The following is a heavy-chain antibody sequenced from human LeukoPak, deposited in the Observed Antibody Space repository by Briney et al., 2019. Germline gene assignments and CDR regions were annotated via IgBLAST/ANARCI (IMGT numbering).Heavy chain of an antibody. J-gene: IGHJ4*02. CDR3: AREGYYDSGGGYFEY. Sequence: GGPLRLSCAASGFTFSGYWMSWVRQAPGKGLEWVANTKQDGSEKNYVDSVKGRFTISRDNAKNSLFLQMSSLRVEDTAVYYCAREGYYDSGGGYFEYWGQGTLVTVSS. CDR1: GFTFSGYW. D-gene: IGHD3-10*01. V-gene: IGHV3-7*01. CDR2: TKQDGSEK.